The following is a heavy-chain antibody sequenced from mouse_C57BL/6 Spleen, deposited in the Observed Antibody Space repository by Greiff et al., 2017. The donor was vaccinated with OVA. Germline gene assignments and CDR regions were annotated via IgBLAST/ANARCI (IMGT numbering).Heavy chain of an antibody. V-gene: IGHV1-53*01. Sequence: QVQLQQPGTELVKPSASVTLSCKASGYTFTSYWMHWVKQRPGQGLEWIGNINPSNGGTNYNEKFNSKATLTVDKSSSTAYMQLSSQTSEDAAVYCCAPDCYDDDGFPFAYWGQGTLVTVAA. D-gene: IGHD2-4*01. CDR2: INPSNGGT. J-gene: IGHJ3*01. CDR1: GYTFTSYW. CDR3: APDCYDDDGFPFAY.